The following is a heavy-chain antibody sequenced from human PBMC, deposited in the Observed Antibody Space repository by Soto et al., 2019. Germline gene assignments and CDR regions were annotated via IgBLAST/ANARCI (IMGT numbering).Heavy chain of an antibody. CDR3: ARPRYGSGSYYY. D-gene: IGHD3-10*01. CDR2: IYYSGST. CDR1: GGSISIYY. J-gene: IGHJ4*02. V-gene: IGHV4-59*08. Sequence: SETLSLTCTVSGGSISIYYWSWIRQPPGKGLEWIGYIYYSGSTNYNPSLKSRVTISVDTSKNQFSLKLSSVTAADTAVYYCARPRYGSGSYYYWGQGTLVTVSS.